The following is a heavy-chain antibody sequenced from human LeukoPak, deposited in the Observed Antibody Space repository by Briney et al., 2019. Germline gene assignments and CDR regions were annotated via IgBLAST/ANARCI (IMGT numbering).Heavy chain of an antibody. CDR2: ISYFGSA. CDR1: GGSVRTTRYY. Sequence: SETLSLTCTVSGGSVRTTRYYWAWIRQSPGKGLEWIGSISYFGSAYYRPSLQSRATISMDSSKTQISLTLSSVTATDTALYYCATHDEASFFESWGQGALVTVS. D-gene: IGHD3-3*02. J-gene: IGHJ4*02. V-gene: IGHV4-39*01. CDR3: ATHDEASFFES.